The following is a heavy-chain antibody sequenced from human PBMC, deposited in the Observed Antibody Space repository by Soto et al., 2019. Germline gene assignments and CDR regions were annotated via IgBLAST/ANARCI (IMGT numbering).Heavy chain of an antibody. Sequence: QVQLVQSGAEVKTPGASVKVSCKASGYTFTTYAIHWVRQAPGQRLEWMGWINAGNGDTTYSQNFQGRVIITSDTSATTAHMELSSLRSEDTAVYYCARGGSSGSYAYMDGWAKGTTVTVSS. J-gene: IGHJ6*03. CDR3: ARGGSSGSYAYMDG. D-gene: IGHD6-25*01. CDR2: INAGNGDT. V-gene: IGHV1-3*01. CDR1: GYTFTTYA.